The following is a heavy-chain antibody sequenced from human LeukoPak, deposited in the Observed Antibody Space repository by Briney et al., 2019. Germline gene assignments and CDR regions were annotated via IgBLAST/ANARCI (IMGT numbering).Heavy chain of an antibody. J-gene: IGHJ5*02. V-gene: IGHV3-48*04. Sequence: PGGSLRLSCAASGFTFSSYSMNWVRQAPGKGLEWVSYISSSSSNIYYADSVKGRFTISRDNAKNSLYLQMKSLRAEDTAVYYCARAYYDILTGYSGNNWFDPWGQGTLVTVSS. CDR3: ARAYYDILTGYSGNNWFDP. CDR2: ISSSSSNI. D-gene: IGHD3-9*01. CDR1: GFTFSSYS.